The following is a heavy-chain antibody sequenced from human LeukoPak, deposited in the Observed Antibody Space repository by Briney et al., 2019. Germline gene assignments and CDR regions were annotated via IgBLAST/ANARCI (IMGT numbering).Heavy chain of an antibody. J-gene: IGHJ4*02. V-gene: IGHV3-11*04. CDR3: ARDLSVGAKPDLGFDY. D-gene: IGHD1-26*01. CDR1: RFSLSDYY. CDR2: ISSSGRTI. Sequence: GGSLRLSCAASRFSLSDYYMNWIRQAPGKGLEWISIISSSGRTIYYADSVKGRFTISRDTTKNSLYLQMNSLRAEDTAVYYCARDLSVGAKPDLGFDYWGQGTLVTVSS.